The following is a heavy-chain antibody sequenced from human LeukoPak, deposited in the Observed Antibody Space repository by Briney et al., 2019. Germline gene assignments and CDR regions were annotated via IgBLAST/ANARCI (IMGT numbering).Heavy chain of an antibody. CDR1: GYSFTSYW. J-gene: IGHJ6*02. Sequence: GESLKISCKGSGYSFTSYWIGWVRQMPGKGLEWMGIIYPGDSDTRYSPSFQGQVTISADKSISTAYLQWSSLKASDTAMYYCARHWEMATINPGDSHMDVWGQGTTVTVSS. CDR3: ARHWEMATINPGDSHMDV. D-gene: IGHD5-24*01. V-gene: IGHV5-51*01. CDR2: IYPGDSDT.